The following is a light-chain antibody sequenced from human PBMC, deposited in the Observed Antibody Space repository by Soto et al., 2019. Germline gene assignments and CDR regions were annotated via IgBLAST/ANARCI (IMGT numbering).Light chain of an antibody. J-gene: IGKJ4*01. CDR2: DAS. Sequence: EVVLTQSPATLSLSPGESATLSCRASQSISRSLGWYQQKPGQSPRLLIYDASIRAAGIPARFRGGGSGTELTLTISSLAPEDFAIYYCQQRGTWPRVTFGGGTKVEIK. CDR3: QQRGTWPRVT. V-gene: IGKV3-11*01. CDR1: QSISRS.